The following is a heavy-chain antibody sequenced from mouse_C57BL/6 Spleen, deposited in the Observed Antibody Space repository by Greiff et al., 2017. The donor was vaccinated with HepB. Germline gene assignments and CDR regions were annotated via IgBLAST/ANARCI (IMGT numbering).Heavy chain of an antibody. CDR1: GYTFTSYW. CDR3: ARATMITTEGTLDY. D-gene: IGHD2-4*01. CDR2: IDPSDSYT. V-gene: IGHV1-59*01. Sequence: QVHVKQPGAELVMPGASVKLSCKASGYTFTSYWMHWVKQRPGQGLEWIGVIDPSDSYTNYNQKFKGKATLTVDTSSSTAYMQLSSLTSEDSAVYYCARATMITTEGTLDYWGQGTTLTVSS. J-gene: IGHJ2*01.